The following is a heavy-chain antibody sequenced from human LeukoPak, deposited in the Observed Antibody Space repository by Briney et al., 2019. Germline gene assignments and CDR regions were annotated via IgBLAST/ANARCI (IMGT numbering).Heavy chain of an antibody. Sequence: GGSLKLSCVASGFSFSTYWMSWVRQAPGKGLEWVSSISSGGSYIYYADSVKGRFTISRDNAKNSLYLQMNSLRAEDTAVYYCTRVVTYYYDSSGYYYFDYWGQGTLVTVSS. CDR3: TRVVTYYYDSSGYYYFDY. V-gene: IGHV3-21*01. J-gene: IGHJ4*02. D-gene: IGHD3-22*01. CDR2: ISSGGSYI. CDR1: GFSFSTYW.